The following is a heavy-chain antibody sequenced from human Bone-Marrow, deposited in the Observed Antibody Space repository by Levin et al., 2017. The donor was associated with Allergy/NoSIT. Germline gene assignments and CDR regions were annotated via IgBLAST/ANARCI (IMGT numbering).Heavy chain of an antibody. V-gene: IGHV3-21*01. CDR3: ARRYYYYDSSGYYWYFDL. D-gene: IGHD3-22*01. CDR1: GFTFSSYS. CDR2: ISSSGSYI. Sequence: PGGSLRLSCAASGFTFSSYSMNWVRQAPGKGLEWVSSISSSGSYIYYADSVKGRFTISRDNAKNSLYLQMNSLRAEDTAVYYCARRYYYYDSSGYYWYFDLWGRGTLVTVSS. J-gene: IGHJ2*01.